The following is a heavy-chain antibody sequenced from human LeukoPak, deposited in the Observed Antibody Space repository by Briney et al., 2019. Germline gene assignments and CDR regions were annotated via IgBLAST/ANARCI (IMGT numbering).Heavy chain of an antibody. CDR3: ARGGRIVVVPAALSNWFDP. V-gene: IGHV1-8*01. J-gene: IGHJ5*02. CDR2: MNPNSGNT. D-gene: IGHD2-2*01. Sequence: ASVKVSCKASGYTFTSYDINWVRQATGQGLEWMGWMNPNSGNTGYAQKFQGRVTMTRNTSISTAYMELSSLRPEDTAVYYCARGGRIVVVPAALSNWFDPWGQGTLVTVSS. CDR1: GYTFTSYD.